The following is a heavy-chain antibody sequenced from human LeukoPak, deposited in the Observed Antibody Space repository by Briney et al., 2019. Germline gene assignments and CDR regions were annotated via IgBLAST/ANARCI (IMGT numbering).Heavy chain of an antibody. J-gene: IGHJ4*02. V-gene: IGHV1-18*01. Sequence: ASVKVSCKASGYTFTSYGISWVRQAPGQGLEWMGWISAYNGNTNYAQKLQGRVTMTTDTSTSTAYMELRSLRSDDTAVYYCATFCSTSCPDYFDYWGQGTLVTISS. CDR2: ISAYNGNT. CDR3: ATFCSTSCPDYFDY. CDR1: GYTFTSYG. D-gene: IGHD2-2*01.